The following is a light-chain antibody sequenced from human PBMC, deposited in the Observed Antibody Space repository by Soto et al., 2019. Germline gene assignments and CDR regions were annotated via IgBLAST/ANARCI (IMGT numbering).Light chain of an antibody. CDR3: QQLNSYPIT. CDR2: AAS. CDR1: QGISSY. Sequence: DIQLTQSPSCLSASVGDRVASTCRASQGISSYLAWYQQKPGKAPKLLIYAASTLQSGVPSRFSGSGSGTEFTLTISSLQPEDFATYYCQQLNSYPITFGQGTRLEIK. V-gene: IGKV1-9*01. J-gene: IGKJ5*01.